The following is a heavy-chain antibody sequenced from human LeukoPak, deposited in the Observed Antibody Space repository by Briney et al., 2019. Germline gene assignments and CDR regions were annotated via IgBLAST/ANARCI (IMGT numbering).Heavy chain of an antibody. J-gene: IGHJ4*02. V-gene: IGHV1-24*01. CDR3: ATGFITMVRGVNFDY. CDR1: GYTLTESS. Sequence: ASVKVSCKVSGYTLTESSMHWVRQAPGKGLEWMGGFDPEDGETIYAQKFQGRVTMTEDTSTDTAYMELSSLRSEDTAVYYCATGFITMVRGVNFDYWGQGTLVTVSS. CDR2: FDPEDGET. D-gene: IGHD3-10*01.